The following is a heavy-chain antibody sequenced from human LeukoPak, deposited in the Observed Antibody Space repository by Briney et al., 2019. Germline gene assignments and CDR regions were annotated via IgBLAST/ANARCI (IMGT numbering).Heavy chain of an antibody. J-gene: IGHJ3*01. V-gene: IGHV4-59*01. CDR1: GGSFSGYY. CDR3: ARDPASYSSGWIL. D-gene: IGHD6-19*01. CDR2: IYYSGST. Sequence: SETLSLTCAVYGGSFSGYYWSWIRQPPGKGLEWIGYIYYSGSTNYNPSLKSRVTISVDTSKNQFSLKLSSVTAADTAVYYCARDPASYSSGWILWGQGTMVTVSS.